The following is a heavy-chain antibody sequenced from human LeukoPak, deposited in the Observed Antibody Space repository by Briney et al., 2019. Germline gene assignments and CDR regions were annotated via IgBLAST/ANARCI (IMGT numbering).Heavy chain of an antibody. CDR3: AREKKTEWTTGAFDM. Sequence: LAGGSLRLSCAASGFTFSSYGMHWVRQAPGKGLEWVAFIRYDGSNKYYADSVKGRFTISRDNSKNTLYLQMNSLRAEDTAVYYCAREKKTEWTTGAFDMWGQGTMVIVSS. CDR2: IRYDGSNK. CDR1: GFTFSSYG. D-gene: IGHD3-3*01. J-gene: IGHJ3*02. V-gene: IGHV3-30*02.